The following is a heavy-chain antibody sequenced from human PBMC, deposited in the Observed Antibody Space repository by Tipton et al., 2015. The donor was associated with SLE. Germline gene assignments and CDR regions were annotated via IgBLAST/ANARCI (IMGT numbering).Heavy chain of an antibody. Sequence: GSLRLSCATSGFTFSNYEMIWVRQSPGKGLEWVSYISSSSSYIYYADSVKGRFTISRDNAKNSLYLQMNSLRAEDTAVFYCARDDCGGDCYEAAFTYWGQGTLVTVSS. V-gene: IGHV3-21*05. D-gene: IGHD2-21*02. CDR1: GFTFSNYE. CDR2: ISSSSSYI. CDR3: ARDDCGGDCYEAAFTY. J-gene: IGHJ4*02.